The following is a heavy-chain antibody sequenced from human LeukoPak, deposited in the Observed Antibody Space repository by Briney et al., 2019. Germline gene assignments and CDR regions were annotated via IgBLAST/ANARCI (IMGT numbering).Heavy chain of an antibody. CDR2: ISSSSSYI. V-gene: IGHV3-21*01. D-gene: IGHD6-6*01. CDR1: GFTFSSYS. J-gene: IGHJ4*02. Sequence: GGSLRLSCAASGFTFSSYSMNWVRQAPGKGLEWVSSISSSSSYIYYADSVKGRFTISRDNAKNSLYLQMNSLRAEDMAVYYCARSHHSYYFDYWGQGALVTVSS. CDR3: ARSHHSYYFDY.